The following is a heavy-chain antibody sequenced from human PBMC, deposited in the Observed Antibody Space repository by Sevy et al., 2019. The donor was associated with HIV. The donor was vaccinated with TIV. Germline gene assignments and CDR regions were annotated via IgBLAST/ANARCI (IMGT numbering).Heavy chain of an antibody. CDR1: GYTFTGYY. CDR2: VNPEGGDT. J-gene: IGHJ3*02. Sequence: ASVKVSCKASGYTFTGYYVHWMRQAPGQGLEWMGWVNPEGGDTNYAQNFQGRVTMTRDTSINTAYMELSSLTSDDTVVYYCARGSEVRGSTNSAFEIWGQGTMVTGSS. CDR3: ARGSEVRGSTNSAFEI. V-gene: IGHV1-2*02. D-gene: IGHD2-8*01.